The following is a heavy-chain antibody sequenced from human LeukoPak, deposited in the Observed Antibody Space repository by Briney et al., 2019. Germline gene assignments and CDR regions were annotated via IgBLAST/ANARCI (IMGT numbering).Heavy chain of an antibody. CDR3: ARLGWHIFDY. CDR1: GVSFSGYY. CDR2: INHRGST. Sequence: NPSETLSLTCAVYGVSFSGYYWSWIRQPPGKGLEWIGEINHRGSTNYNPSLKSRVTISVDTSKNQFSLKLSSVTAADTAVYYCARLGWHIFDYWGQGTLVTVSS. J-gene: IGHJ4*02. V-gene: IGHV4-34*01. D-gene: IGHD6-19*01.